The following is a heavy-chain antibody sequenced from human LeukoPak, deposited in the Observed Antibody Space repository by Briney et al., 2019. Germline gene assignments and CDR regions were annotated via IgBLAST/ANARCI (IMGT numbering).Heavy chain of an antibody. CDR1: GFTFSDYY. J-gene: IGHJ6*02. Sequence: GGSLRLSCAASGFTFSDYYMSWIRQAPGKGLEWVSYISSSGSTIYYADSVKGRFTISRDNAKNSLYLQMNSLRAEDTAVYYCARDELILTGYYTYHYYGMDVWGQGTTVTVSS. D-gene: IGHD3-9*01. CDR2: ISSSGSTI. V-gene: IGHV3-11*01. CDR3: ARDELILTGYYTYHYYGMDV.